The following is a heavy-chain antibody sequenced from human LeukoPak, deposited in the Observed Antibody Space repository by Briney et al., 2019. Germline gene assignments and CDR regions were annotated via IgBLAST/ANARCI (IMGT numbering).Heavy chain of an antibody. D-gene: IGHD3-9*01. CDR1: GFTFSSYA. CDR2: ISGSGGST. Sequence: GRSLRLSCAASGFTFSSYAMSWVRQAPGKGLEWVSAISGSGGSTYYADSVKGRFTISRDNSKNTLYLQMNSLRAEDTAVYYCAKGAYYDILTGYYNHYYYGMDVWGQGTTVTVSS. CDR3: AKGAYYDILTGYYNHYYYGMDV. V-gene: IGHV3-23*01. J-gene: IGHJ6*02.